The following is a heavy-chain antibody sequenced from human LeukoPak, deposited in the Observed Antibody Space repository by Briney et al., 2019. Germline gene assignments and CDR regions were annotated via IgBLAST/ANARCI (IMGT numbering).Heavy chain of an antibody. CDR1: GGSISNYY. CDR2: IYYSGST. J-gene: IGHJ4*02. V-gene: IGHV4-59*01. CDR3: ARDRGIAEPMYYFDY. D-gene: IGHD6-13*01. Sequence: SETLSLTCTVSGGSISNYYWRWIRQSPGKGLEWFGYIYYSGSTNYNPSLKSRVTMSIDTSKNQFSLKLTSVTAADTAMYYCARDRGIAEPMYYFDYWGQGTLVTVSS.